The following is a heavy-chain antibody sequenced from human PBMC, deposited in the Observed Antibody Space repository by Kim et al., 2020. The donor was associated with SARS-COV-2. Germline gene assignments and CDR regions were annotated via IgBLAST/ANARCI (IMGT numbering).Heavy chain of an antibody. D-gene: IGHD3-3*02. V-gene: IGHV3-33*01. CDR3: ARDVSRFRSCVVDY. CDR2: IWWNRGNI. Sequence: GGSLRLSCAASGFTFSNYAMHWVRQAPGKGLEWVSGIWWNRGNIDYADSVKGRFTISRDNAKNTLYVQMNSLRAEDTAVYYCARDVSRFRSCVVDY. J-gene: IGHJ4*01. CDR1: GFTFSNYA.